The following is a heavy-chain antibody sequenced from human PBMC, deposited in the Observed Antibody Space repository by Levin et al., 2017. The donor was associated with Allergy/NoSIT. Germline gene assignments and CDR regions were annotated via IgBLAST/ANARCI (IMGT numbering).Heavy chain of an antibody. CDR3: AREPVGRFLSVPMSHFDY. D-gene: IGHD3-3*01. CDR2: ISSSSSYI. V-gene: IGHV3-21*01. CDR1: GFTFSSYS. Sequence: TGGSLRLSCAASGFTFSSYSMNWVRQAPGKGLEWVSSISSSSSYIYYADSVKGRFTISRDNAKNSLYLQMNSLRAEDTAVYYCAREPVGRFLSVPMSHFDYWGQGTLVTVSS. J-gene: IGHJ4*02.